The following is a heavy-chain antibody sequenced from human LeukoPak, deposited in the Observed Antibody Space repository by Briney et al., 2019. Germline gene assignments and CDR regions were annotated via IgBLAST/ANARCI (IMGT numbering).Heavy chain of an antibody. Sequence: GGSLRLSCAASGFTLNSYAMTWVRQAPGKGLEWVSSISGTGGNTDYADAVKGRFTISRDNSKNTLYLQMNSLRAEGTAVYYCAKAPRNYYDSSGYYYGPYYFDYWGQGTLVTVSS. D-gene: IGHD3-22*01. CDR2: ISGTGGNT. CDR1: GFTLNSYA. J-gene: IGHJ4*02. V-gene: IGHV3-23*01. CDR3: AKAPRNYYDSSGYYYGPYYFDY.